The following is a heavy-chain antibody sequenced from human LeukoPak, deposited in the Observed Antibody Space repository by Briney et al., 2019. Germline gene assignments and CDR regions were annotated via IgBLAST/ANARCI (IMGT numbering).Heavy chain of an antibody. J-gene: IGHJ4*02. D-gene: IGHD3-9*01. CDR3: ARTTGYFDY. V-gene: IGHV4-59*01. CDR2: IYYSGST. Sequence: PSETLSLTCTVSGGSISSYYWSWIRQPPGKGLEWIGYIYYSGSTNYNPSLKSRVTISVDTSKNQFSLNLSSVTAADTAVYYCARTTGYFDYWGQGTLVTVSS. CDR1: GGSISSYY.